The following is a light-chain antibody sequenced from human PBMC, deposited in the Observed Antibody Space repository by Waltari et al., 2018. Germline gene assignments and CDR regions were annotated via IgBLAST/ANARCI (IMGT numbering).Light chain of an antibody. J-gene: IGKJ1*01. CDR3: QQYGDWGT. CDR1: QRVGSN. CDR2: HAS. Sequence: EIVMTQSPATLSVSPGGRATLACRASQRVGSNLAWSQQKPGQRPRLLIDHASIRATGIPAKFSGSGSGTEFTLTISSLQSEDFAVYYCQQYGDWGTFGQGTKVEVK. V-gene: IGKV3-15*01.